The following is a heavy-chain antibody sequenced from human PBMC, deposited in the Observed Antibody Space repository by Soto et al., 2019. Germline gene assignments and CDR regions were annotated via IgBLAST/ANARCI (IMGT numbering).Heavy chain of an antibody. D-gene: IGHD5-18*01. J-gene: IGHJ4*02. V-gene: IGHV4-59*01. CDR2: IHYSGTI. Sequence: PSETLSLTCTVSGGSISSYYWSWIRQPPGKGLEWIGYIHYSGTINYNPSLKSRVTISVDTSKNQFSLKLTSMTAADTAVYYCARGLEGGYSYGYYFDSWGQGSLVTVSS. CDR1: GGSISSYY. CDR3: ARGLEGGYSYGYYFDS.